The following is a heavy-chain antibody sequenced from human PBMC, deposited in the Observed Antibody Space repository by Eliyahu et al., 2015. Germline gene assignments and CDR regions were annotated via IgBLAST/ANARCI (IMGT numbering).Heavy chain of an antibody. Sequence: EVQLVESGGGLVKPGGSLRLSCAASGFPFXSYSMNWVRQAPGKGLEWVSSISSSSSYIYYADSVKGRFTISRDNAKNSLYLQMNSLRAEDTAVYYCAREGITMVRGRFDPWGQGTLVTVSS. CDR1: GFPFXSYS. D-gene: IGHD3-10*01. CDR2: ISSSSSYI. J-gene: IGHJ5*02. CDR3: AREGITMVRGRFDP. V-gene: IGHV3-21*01.